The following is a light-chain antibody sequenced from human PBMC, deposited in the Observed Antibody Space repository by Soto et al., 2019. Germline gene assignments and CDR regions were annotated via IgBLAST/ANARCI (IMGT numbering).Light chain of an antibody. CDR1: SSEVGNYDF. CDR2: EVS. V-gene: IGLV2-11*01. CDR3: CSYTDTFYV. J-gene: IGLJ1*01. Sequence: QSALTQPPSVSGPPGRSVPIPSIETSSEVGNYDFVSWYQQHPGKAPKLVIYEVSKRSSGVPDRFSGSKSGNTASLTISGLQAEDEADYYCCSYTDTFYVFGIGTKLTVL.